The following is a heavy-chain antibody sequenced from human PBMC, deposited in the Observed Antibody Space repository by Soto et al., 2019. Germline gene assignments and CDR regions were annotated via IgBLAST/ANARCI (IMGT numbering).Heavy chain of an antibody. Sequence: VQLVESGGGLVKPGGSLRLSCAASRFNFSNAWMSWVRQARGKGQEWVGRIKSKTDGGTTDYAAPVKGRFTISRDDSKNTLYLQMNSLKTEDTAVYYCTTDPEETYYDFGSGYTTSDYWGQGTLVTVSS. CDR3: TTDPEETYYDFGSGYTTSDY. CDR2: IKSKTDGGTT. V-gene: IGHV3-15*01. D-gene: IGHD3-3*01. J-gene: IGHJ4*02. CDR1: RFNFSNAW.